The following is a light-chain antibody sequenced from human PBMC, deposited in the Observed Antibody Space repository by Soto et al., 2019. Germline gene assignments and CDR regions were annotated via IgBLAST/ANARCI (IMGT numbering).Light chain of an antibody. CDR3: CSYAATYVI. CDR2: DVT. Sequence: QSALTQVRSVSGSPGQSVTISCTGTSSDIGGDNFVSWYQQHPGKAPILLIYDVTKRPSGVPDRFSGSKSGNTASLIISGLQAEDEADYFCCSYAATYVILGGGTKLTVL. J-gene: IGLJ2*01. CDR1: SSDIGGDNF. V-gene: IGLV2-11*01.